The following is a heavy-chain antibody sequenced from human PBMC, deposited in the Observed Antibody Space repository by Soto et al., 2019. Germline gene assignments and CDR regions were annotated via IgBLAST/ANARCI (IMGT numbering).Heavy chain of an antibody. J-gene: IGHJ4*02. CDR2: IYSGGST. Sequence: VQLVESGGGLVQPGGSLRLSCAASGFTVSTKYMSWVLQGPGKGLEWVSVIYSGGSTFYADSVRGRFTISRDNSKNTVNLQMNSRRAEDTAVYYCARDPWAADYWGQGTLVTVSS. D-gene: IGHD3-16*01. CDR3: ARDPWAADY. V-gene: IGHV3-66*01. CDR1: GFTVSTKY.